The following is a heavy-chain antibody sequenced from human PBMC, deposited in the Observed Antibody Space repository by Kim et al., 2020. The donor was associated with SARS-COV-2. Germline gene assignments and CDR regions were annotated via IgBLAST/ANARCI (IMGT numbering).Heavy chain of an antibody. J-gene: IGHJ4*02. V-gene: IGHV1-18*01. CDR2: ISAYNGNT. Sequence: ASVKVSCKASGYTFTSYGISWVRQAPGQGLEWMGWISAYNGNTNYAQKLQGRVTMTTDTSTSTAYMELRSLRSDDTAVYYCARVLSAAPDSSGYYIDYWGQRTLVTVSS. CDR1: GYTFTSYG. CDR3: ARVLSAAPDSSGYYIDY. D-gene: IGHD3-22*01.